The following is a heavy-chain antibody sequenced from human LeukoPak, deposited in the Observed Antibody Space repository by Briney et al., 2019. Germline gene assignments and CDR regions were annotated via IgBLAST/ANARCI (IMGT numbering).Heavy chain of an antibody. CDR3: ARVETNDYVWGSYRRDEYFQH. D-gene: IGHD3-16*02. CDR1: GFTFSDYY. J-gene: IGHJ1*01. Sequence: GGSLRLSCAASGFTFSDYYMSWIRQAPGKGLEWVSYISSSSSYIYYADSVKGRFTISRDNAKNSLYLQMNSLRAEDTAVYYCARVETNDYVWGSYRRDEYFQHWGQGTLVTVSS. CDR2: ISSSSSYI. V-gene: IGHV3-11*06.